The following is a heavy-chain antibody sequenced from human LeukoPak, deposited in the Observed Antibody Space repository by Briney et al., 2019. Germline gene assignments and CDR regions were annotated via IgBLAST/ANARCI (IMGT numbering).Heavy chain of an antibody. Sequence: TGGSLRLSCAGSGFTFSSYGMHWVRQAPGKGLEWVTVISYDGSNKYYADSVKGRFTISRDNSKNTLYLQMNSLRAEDTAVYYCAKDRFRAVAGAAWYFDLWGRGTLVTVSS. CDR2: ISYDGSNK. CDR1: GFTFSSYG. CDR3: AKDRFRAVAGAAWYFDL. J-gene: IGHJ2*01. V-gene: IGHV3-30*18. D-gene: IGHD6-19*01.